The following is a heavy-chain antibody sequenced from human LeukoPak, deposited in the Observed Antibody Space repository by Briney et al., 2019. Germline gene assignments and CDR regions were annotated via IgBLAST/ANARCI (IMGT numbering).Heavy chain of an antibody. J-gene: IGHJ4*02. CDR1: GFTFSSYG. D-gene: IGHD3-22*01. Sequence: GGSLRLSCAASGFTFSSYGMHWVRQAPGKGLEWVAVIWYDGSNKYYADSVKGRFTISRDNSKNTLYLQMNSLRAEDTAVCYCAREDSSGSFVDYWGQGTLVTVSS. CDR2: IWYDGSNK. V-gene: IGHV3-33*01. CDR3: AREDSSGSFVDY.